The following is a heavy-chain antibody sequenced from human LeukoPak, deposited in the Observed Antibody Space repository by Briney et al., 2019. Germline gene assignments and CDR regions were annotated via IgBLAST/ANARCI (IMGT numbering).Heavy chain of an antibody. CDR1: GFTFSSYS. D-gene: IGHD2-2*01. V-gene: IGHV3-21*01. CDR2: ISSSSSYI. CDR3: ARDKSTSCYEGGSCYPAAFDY. J-gene: IGHJ4*02. Sequence: GGSLRLSCAASGFTFSSYSMNWVRQAPGKGLEWVSSISSSSSYIYYADSVKGRFTISRDNAKNSLYLQMNSLRAEDTAVYYCARDKSTSCYEGGSCYPAAFDYWGQGALVTVSS.